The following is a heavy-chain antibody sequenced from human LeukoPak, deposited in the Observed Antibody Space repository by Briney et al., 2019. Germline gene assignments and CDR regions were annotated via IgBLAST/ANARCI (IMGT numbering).Heavy chain of an antibody. CDR2: IYPADSDT. J-gene: IGHJ5*02. CDR3: ARTLQSYGHNYFDP. V-gene: IGHV5-51*01. CDR1: GYDFATYW. D-gene: IGHD3-16*01. Sequence: GESLKISCKGSGYDFATYWIGWVRQMPGKGLEWVGIIYPADSDTRYSPSFQGHVNISADYSISTAYLQWSSLKASDTAIYYCARTLQSYGHNYFDPWGQGTLVTVSS.